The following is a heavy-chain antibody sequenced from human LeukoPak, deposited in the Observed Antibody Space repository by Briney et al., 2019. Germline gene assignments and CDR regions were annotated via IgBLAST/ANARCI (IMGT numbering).Heavy chain of an antibody. CDR3: ARRRGTMVRGVNPPDY. Sequence: GESLKISCKASGYSFSSYWIGWVRQMPGKGLEWMGIIYPGDSDTRYRPSFQGQVTISVDKSISTAYLQWSSLKASDTAMYYCARRRGTMVRGVNPPDYWGQGTLVIVSS. CDR1: GYSFSSYW. V-gene: IGHV5-51*01. CDR2: IYPGDSDT. J-gene: IGHJ4*02. D-gene: IGHD3-10*01.